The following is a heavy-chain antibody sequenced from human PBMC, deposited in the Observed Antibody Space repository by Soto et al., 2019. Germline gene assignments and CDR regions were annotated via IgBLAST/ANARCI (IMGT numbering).Heavy chain of an antibody. V-gene: IGHV2-70*04. D-gene: IGHD4-4*01. CDR3: ARMTTTHSFAF. Sequence: SGPTLVNPTQTLTLTCTFSGFSLSTVGMHVSWIRQPPGKALEWLARIDWDDDKWYSPSLKTRLTISKDTSKNRVVLTMTNMDPVDTATCYCARMTTTHSFAFWGQGTLVTVSS. CDR1: GFSLSTVGMH. J-gene: IGHJ4*02. CDR2: IDWDDDK.